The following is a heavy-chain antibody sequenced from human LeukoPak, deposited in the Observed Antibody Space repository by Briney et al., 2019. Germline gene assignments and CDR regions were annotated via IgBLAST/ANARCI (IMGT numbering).Heavy chain of an antibody. V-gene: IGHV1-2*02. CDR3: ARGQAGAYFQH. J-gene: IGHJ1*01. D-gene: IGHD4/OR15-4a*01. CDR2: INPNSGGA. Sequence: ASVKVSYKASGYTFTEYYMHWVRQAPGQGLEWMGWINPNSGGANYAEKFQGRVTMTRDTSISTAYMELSRLRYDDTALYYCARGQAGAYFQHWGQGTLVTVSS. CDR1: GYTFTEYY.